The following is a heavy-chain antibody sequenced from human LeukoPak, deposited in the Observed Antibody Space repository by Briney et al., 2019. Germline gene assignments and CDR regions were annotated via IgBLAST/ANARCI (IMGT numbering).Heavy chain of an antibody. CDR3: ARDYYGSGWAYYGMDV. Sequence: ASVKVSCKASGYTFTSYGISWVRQAPGQGLEWMGWISAYSGNTNYAQKLQGRVTMTTDTSTSTAYMELRSLRSDDTAVYYCARDYYGSGWAYYGMDVWGQGTTVTVSS. D-gene: IGHD3-10*01. CDR1: GYTFTSYG. CDR2: ISAYSGNT. V-gene: IGHV1-18*01. J-gene: IGHJ6*02.